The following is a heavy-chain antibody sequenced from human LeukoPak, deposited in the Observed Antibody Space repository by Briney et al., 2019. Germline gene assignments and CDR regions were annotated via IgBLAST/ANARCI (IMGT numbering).Heavy chain of an antibody. CDR2: ISYDGSNK. CDR3: AKENLWFGELSYFDY. CDR1: GFTFSSYG. Sequence: GGSLRLSCAASGFTFSSYGMHWVRQAPGKGLEWVAVISYDGSNKYYADSVKGRFTISRDNSKNTLYLQMNSLRAEDTAVYYCAKENLWFGELSYFDYWGQGTLVTVSS. D-gene: IGHD3-10*01. J-gene: IGHJ4*02. V-gene: IGHV3-30*18.